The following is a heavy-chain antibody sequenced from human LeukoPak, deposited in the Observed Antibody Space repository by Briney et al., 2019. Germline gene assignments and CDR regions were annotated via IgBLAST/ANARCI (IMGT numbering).Heavy chain of an antibody. D-gene: IGHD4-11*01. Sequence: GGSLRLSCVASGFTFNRYAMHWVRQAPGKGLEWVTFIRYDESEKYYVDSVKGRFSASRDNFKSTLYLQMSSLRVEDTARYYCAKAYSTYSFGYPDAFDLWGHGTMVIVSS. J-gene: IGHJ3*01. CDR1: GFTFNRYA. V-gene: IGHV3-30*02. CDR2: IRYDESEK. CDR3: AKAYSTYSFGYPDAFDL.